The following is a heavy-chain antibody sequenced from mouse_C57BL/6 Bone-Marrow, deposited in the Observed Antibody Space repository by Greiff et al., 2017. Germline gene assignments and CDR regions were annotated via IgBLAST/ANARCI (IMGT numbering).Heavy chain of an antibody. CDR3: ARSYYYGSYYFDY. D-gene: IGHD1-1*01. CDR2: IDPANGNT. V-gene: IGHV14-3*01. Sequence: VQLQQSVAELVRPGASVKLSCTASGFNIKNTYMHWVKQRPEQGLEWIGRIDPANGNTKYAPKFPGKATITTDTSSNTAYLQLSSLTSEDTAIYYCARSYYYGSYYFDYWGQGTTLTVSS. CDR1: GFNIKNTY. J-gene: IGHJ2*01.